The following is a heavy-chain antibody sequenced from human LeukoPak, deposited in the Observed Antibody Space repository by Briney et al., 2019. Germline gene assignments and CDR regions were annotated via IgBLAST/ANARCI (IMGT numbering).Heavy chain of an antibody. CDR1: GFSVSSNY. V-gene: IGHV3-66*01. CDR3: ARGLVGIAGDY. Sequence: GGSLRLSCAASGFSVSSNYMSWVRQAPGKGLEWVSVIYGGGSTYYADSVKGRFTISRDNSKNTLYLQMNSLRAEDTAVYYCARGLVGIAGDYWGQGTLVTVSS. J-gene: IGHJ4*02. CDR2: IYGGGST. D-gene: IGHD6-13*01.